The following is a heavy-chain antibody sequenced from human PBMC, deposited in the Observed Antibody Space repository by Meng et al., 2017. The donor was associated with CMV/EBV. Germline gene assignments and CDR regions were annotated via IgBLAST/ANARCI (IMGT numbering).Heavy chain of an antibody. CDR1: GGSVSSGSYY. CDR3: ARDQGYSSSWRRGYYGMDV. J-gene: IGHJ6*02. V-gene: IGHV4-61*01. Sequence: SETLSLTCTVSGGSVSSGSYYWSWIRQPPGKGLEWIGYIYYSGSTNYNPSLKSRVTISVDTSKNQFSLKLSSVTAADTAVYYCARDQGYSSSWRRGYYGMDVWGQGTTVTVSS. D-gene: IGHD6-13*01. CDR2: IYYSGST.